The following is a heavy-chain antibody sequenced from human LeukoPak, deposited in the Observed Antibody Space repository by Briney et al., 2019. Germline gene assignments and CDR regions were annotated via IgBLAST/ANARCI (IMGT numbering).Heavy chain of an antibody. CDR1: GFTFNSYG. CDR2: ISTDGSQK. V-gene: IGHV3-30*18. Sequence: GGSLRLSCAASGFTFNSYGMHWVRQAPGQGLEWVAVISTDGSQKFYADSVKGRFTVSRDNSKNTLYLQMSSLRAEDTAVYYCAKIVVAGTHYFDYWGQGTLVTVSP. D-gene: IGHD6-19*01. J-gene: IGHJ4*02. CDR3: AKIVVAGTHYFDY.